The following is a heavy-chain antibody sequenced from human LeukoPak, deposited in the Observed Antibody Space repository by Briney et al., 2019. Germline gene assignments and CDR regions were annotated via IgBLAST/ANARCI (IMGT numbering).Heavy chain of an antibody. CDR1: GYTFTSYY. CDR3: ARDLTNYGGNSDLDH. J-gene: IGHJ4*02. D-gene: IGHD4-23*01. CDR2: INPSGGST. Sequence: GASVKVSCKASGYTFTSYYMHWVRQAPGQGLEWMGIINPSGGSTSYAQKFQGRVTMTRDTSTSTVYMELSSLRSEDTAVYYCARDLTNYGGNSDLDHWGQGTLVTVSS. V-gene: IGHV1-46*01.